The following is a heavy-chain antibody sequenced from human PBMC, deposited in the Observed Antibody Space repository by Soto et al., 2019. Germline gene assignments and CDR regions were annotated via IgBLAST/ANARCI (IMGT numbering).Heavy chain of an antibody. Sequence: GGSLRLSCAASGFTFSSYAMSWVLQAPGKGLEWVSAISGSGGSTYYADSVKGRFTISRDNSKNTLYLQMNSLRAEDTAVYYCAKNWGSYRYFSIAYRGQGTLVTVSS. CDR1: GFTFSSYA. D-gene: IGHD3-16*02. CDR2: ISGSGGST. CDR3: AKNWGSYRYFSIAY. V-gene: IGHV3-23*01. J-gene: IGHJ4*02.